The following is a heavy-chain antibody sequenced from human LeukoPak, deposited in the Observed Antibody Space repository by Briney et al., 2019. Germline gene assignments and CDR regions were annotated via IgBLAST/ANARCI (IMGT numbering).Heavy chain of an antibody. CDR3: VRGRYLPWNSGWYYFDF. Sequence: GASVKVSCKASGYTFTSYGISWVRQAPGQGLEWMGWISAYNGNTNYAQKLQGRVTMTTDTSTSTAYMELRSLRSEDTAVYYCVRGRYLPWNSGWYYFDFWGQGTLVTVSS. D-gene: IGHD6-19*01. V-gene: IGHV1-18*01. CDR2: ISAYNGNT. CDR1: GYTFTSYG. J-gene: IGHJ4*02.